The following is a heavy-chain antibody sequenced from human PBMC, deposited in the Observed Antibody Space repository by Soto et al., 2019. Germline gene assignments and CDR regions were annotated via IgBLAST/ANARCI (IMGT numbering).Heavy chain of an antibody. Sequence: SPTLSLTCAISGDSVSSNSAAWNWIRQSPSRGLEWLGRTYYRSKWYNDYAVSVKSRITINPDTSKNQFSLQLNSVTPEDTAVYYCSRFETTVYYYYYGMDVWGQGTTVTVSS. CDR3: SRFETTVYYYYYGMDV. CDR1: GDSVSSNSAA. D-gene: IGHD4-17*01. J-gene: IGHJ6*02. V-gene: IGHV6-1*01. CDR2: TYYRSKWYN.